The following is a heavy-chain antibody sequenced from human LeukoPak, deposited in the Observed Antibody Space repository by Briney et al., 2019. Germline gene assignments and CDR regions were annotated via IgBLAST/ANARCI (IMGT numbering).Heavy chain of an antibody. D-gene: IGHD3-22*01. V-gene: IGHV1-69*06. CDR2: IIPIFGTA. CDR3: ATGLTRGYYDDY. J-gene: IGHJ4*02. CDR1: GGTFSSYA. Sequence: ASVKVSCKASGGTFSSYAISWVRQAPGQGLEWMGGIIPIFGTANYAQKFQGRVTITADKSTSTAYMELSSLRSEDTAVYYCATGLTRGYYDDYWGQGTLVTVSS.